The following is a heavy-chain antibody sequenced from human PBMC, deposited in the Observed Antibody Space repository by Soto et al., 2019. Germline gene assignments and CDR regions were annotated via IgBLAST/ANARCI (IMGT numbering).Heavy chain of an antibody. CDR2: ISGSGGST. J-gene: IGHJ4*02. CDR1: GFTFSSYA. CDR3: AKVRQWVGSGLYFDY. Sequence: VGSLRLSCAASGFTFSSYAMSWVRQAPGKGLEWVSAISGSGGSTYYADSVKGRFTISRDNSKNTLYLQMNSLRAEDTAVYYCAKVRQWVGSGLYFDYWGQGTLVPVPS. D-gene: IGHD6-19*01. V-gene: IGHV3-23*01.